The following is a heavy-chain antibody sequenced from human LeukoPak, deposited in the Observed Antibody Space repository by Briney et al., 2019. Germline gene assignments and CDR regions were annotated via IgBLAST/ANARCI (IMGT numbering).Heavy chain of an antibody. CDR3: ARVWFGEFAFDY. V-gene: IGHV1-3*01. CDR1: GYTFTSYA. Sequence: ASVKVSCKASGYTFTSYAMHWVRQAPGQRLEWMGWINAGNGNTKYSQKFQGRVTITRDTSASTAYMELSSLRSEDTAAYYCARVWFGEFAFDYWGQGTLVTVSS. D-gene: IGHD3-10*01. J-gene: IGHJ4*02. CDR2: INAGNGNT.